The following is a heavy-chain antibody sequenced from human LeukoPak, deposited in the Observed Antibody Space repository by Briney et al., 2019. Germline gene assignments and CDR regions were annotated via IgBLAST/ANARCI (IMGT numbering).Heavy chain of an antibody. J-gene: IGHJ4*02. Sequence: GRSLRLSCAASGFTFDDYAMHWVRQVPGKGLEWVSSISWNSDSKDYGDSVKGRFTISRDNAKNSLNLQMRSLRSEDTALYYCAKSNGAEEDDDDNGDYGFDSWGQGTLVTVSS. CDR2: ISWNSDSK. CDR1: GFTFDDYA. D-gene: IGHD4-17*01. CDR3: AKSNGAEEDDDDNGDYGFDS. V-gene: IGHV3-9*01.